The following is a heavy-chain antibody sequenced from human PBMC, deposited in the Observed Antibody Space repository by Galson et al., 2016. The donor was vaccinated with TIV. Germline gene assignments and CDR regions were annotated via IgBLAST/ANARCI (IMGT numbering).Heavy chain of an antibody. V-gene: IGHV3-21*01. Sequence: SLRLSCAAFGFTFSAYAMHWVRHAPRKGLEWVSTFSSSGRFVYYADSLKGRFTISRDSATSSLHLQMNSLRAEDSGIYYCARVRGDGEYSYGAFVYWGQGTLVTVSS. CDR1: GFTFSAYA. J-gene: IGHJ4*02. CDR3: ARVRGDGEYSYGAFVY. D-gene: IGHD2/OR15-2a*01. CDR2: FSSSGRFV.